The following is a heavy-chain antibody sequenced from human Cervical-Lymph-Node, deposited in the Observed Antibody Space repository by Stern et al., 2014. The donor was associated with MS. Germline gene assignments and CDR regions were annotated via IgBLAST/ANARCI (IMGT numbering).Heavy chain of an antibody. V-gene: IGHV3-13*01. J-gene: IGHJ4*02. CDR1: GFTFSSYD. CDR3: ARARRTAAGTGGYYFDY. CDR2: IGTAGDT. D-gene: IGHD6-13*01. Sequence: VQLVESGGGLVQPGGSLRLSCAASGFTFSSYDMHWVRQATGKGLEWVSAIGTAGDTYYPGSVKGRFTISRENAKNSLYLQMNSLRAGDTAVYYCARARRTAAGTGGYYFDYWGQGTLVTVSS.